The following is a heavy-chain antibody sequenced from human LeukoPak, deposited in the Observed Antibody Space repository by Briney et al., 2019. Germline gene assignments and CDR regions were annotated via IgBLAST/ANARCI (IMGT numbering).Heavy chain of an antibody. V-gene: IGHV3-7*01. CDR3: AKDRRVSRYFDWLLAYFDY. CDR2: INQDGSEE. CDR1: GFTFRTYW. Sequence: GGSLRLSCAASGFTFRTYWMSWIRQAPGKGPEWVADINQDGSEEYYVQSVKGRFTVSRDNSNNTLFLQMNSLRAEDTAIYYCAKDRRVSRYFDWLLAYFDYWGLGSLVTVSS. D-gene: IGHD3-9*01. J-gene: IGHJ4*02.